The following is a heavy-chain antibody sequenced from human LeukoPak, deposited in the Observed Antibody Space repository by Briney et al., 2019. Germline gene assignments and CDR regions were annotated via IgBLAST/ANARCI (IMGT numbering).Heavy chain of an antibody. V-gene: IGHV3-30*02. Sequence: GGSLRLSCAASGFTFSTYGMHWVRQAPGKGLEWVAFIRYDGSNKYYADSVKGRFTISRDNSKNTLYLQMNSLRAEDTAVYYCAKSGRVTGFYRDFDYWGQGTLVTVSS. D-gene: IGHD3-9*01. J-gene: IGHJ4*02. CDR3: AKSGRVTGFYRDFDY. CDR2: IRYDGSNK. CDR1: GFTFSTYG.